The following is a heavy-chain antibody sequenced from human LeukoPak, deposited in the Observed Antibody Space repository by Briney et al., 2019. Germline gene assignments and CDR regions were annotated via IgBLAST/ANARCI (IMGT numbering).Heavy chain of an antibody. CDR1: GFTFSDHY. CDR3: TREGRYCSSTSCYVCLDF. D-gene: IGHD2-2*01. J-gene: IGHJ4*02. Sequence: GGSLRLSCAASGFTFSDHYMDWGRQAPRQGLEWVGRIKNKANSYTKEYAASVKGRFTVSREDSKNALYLQMNSLKTEDTAVYYCTREGRYCSSTSCYVCLDFWGQGTLVTVSS. CDR2: IKNKANSYTK. V-gene: IGHV3-72*01.